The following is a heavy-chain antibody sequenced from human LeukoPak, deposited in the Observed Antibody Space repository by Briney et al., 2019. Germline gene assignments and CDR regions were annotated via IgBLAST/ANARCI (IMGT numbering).Heavy chain of an antibody. CDR3: ASTGHYAHP. Sequence: SETLSLTCTVSGGSLTSYYWCWVRQPPGKGLEWIGCIDNSGSTNFNPSLKSRVTMSADTSKNQFSLQLRSVTAADTAVYYCASTGHYAHPWGQGTLVAVSS. CDR2: IDNSGST. CDR1: GGSLTSYY. V-gene: IGHV4-59*01. J-gene: IGHJ5*02. D-gene: IGHD2-2*01.